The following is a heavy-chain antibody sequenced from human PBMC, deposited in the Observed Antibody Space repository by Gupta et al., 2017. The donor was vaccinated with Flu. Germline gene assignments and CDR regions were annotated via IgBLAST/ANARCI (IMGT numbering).Heavy chain of an antibody. CDR1: GFTFRSYG. CDR2: ISSSSNYI. D-gene: IGHD1-26*01. Sequence: EVQLVESGGGLVKPGGSLRLSCAASGFTFRSYGMNWVRQAPGKGPEWVSSISSSSNYIYYTDSVKGRFTISRDNAKNSLYLQMNTLRAEDTAVYYCARGGWAEPESYYYYGMDVWGQGTTVTVSS. CDR3: ARGGWAEPESYYYYGMDV. J-gene: IGHJ6*02. V-gene: IGHV3-21*01.